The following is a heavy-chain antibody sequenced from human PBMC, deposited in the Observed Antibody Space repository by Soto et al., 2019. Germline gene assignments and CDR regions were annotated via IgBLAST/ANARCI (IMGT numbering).Heavy chain of an antibody. CDR1: GAAMNNFY. D-gene: IGHD6-13*01. Sequence: SETLSLTFSISGAAMNNFYWTWMRQPPGKGLEWIAHVSYAGVTKYNPSLQSRATISVDTSKSHFSLNLNSVSAADTAIYYCARYSNRHQWLDSWGQGTLVTVSS. J-gene: IGHJ4*02. CDR2: VSYAGVT. V-gene: IGHV4-59*08. CDR3: ARYSNRHQWLDS.